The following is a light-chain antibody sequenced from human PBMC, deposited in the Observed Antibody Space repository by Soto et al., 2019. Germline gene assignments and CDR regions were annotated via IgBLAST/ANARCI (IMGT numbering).Light chain of an antibody. V-gene: IGKV1D-12*01. CDR2: AAS. CDR3: QQANSFPRT. CDR1: QAISTW. J-gene: IGKJ1*01. Sequence: DIQMPQSPSSVSASVGDRVTITCRASQAISTWLAWYQQKPGKAPKLLIYAASNLQTGVPSRFSGSGSGTDFTLTISSLQPEDFATYYCQQANSFPRTFGQGPKVEIK.